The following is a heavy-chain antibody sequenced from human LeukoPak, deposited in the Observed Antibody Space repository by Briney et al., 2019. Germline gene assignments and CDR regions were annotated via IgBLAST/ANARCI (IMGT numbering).Heavy chain of an antibody. CDR3: AKIRRLRFLEWLLSSYFDY. V-gene: IGHV3-23*01. Sequence: GGSLRLSCAASGFTFSSYAMSWVRQAPGKGLEWVSAISGSGGSTYYADSVKGRFTISRDNSKNTLYLQMNSPRAEDTAVYYCAKIRRLRFLEWLLSSYFDYRGQGTLVTVSS. CDR1: GFTFSSYA. CDR2: ISGSGGST. D-gene: IGHD3-3*01. J-gene: IGHJ4*02.